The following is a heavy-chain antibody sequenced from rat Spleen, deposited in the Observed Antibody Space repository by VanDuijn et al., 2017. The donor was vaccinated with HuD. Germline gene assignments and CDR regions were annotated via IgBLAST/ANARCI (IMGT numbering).Heavy chain of an antibody. V-gene: IGHV5-17*01. CDR1: GFTFSDYA. D-gene: IGHD1-4*01. CDR3: AREAGIPFHYFDY. Sequence: EVQLVESGGGLVQPGRSLKFSCAASGFTFSDYAMAWVRQAPKKGLEWVATIIYDGGSTYYRDSVKGRFTISRDNAKSTLYLQMDSLRSEDTATYYCAREAGIPFHYFDYGGQGVMVTVSS. J-gene: IGHJ2*01. CDR2: IIYDGGST.